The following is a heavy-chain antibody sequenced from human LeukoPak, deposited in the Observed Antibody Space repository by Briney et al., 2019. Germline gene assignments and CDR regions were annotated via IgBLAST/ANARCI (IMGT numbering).Heavy chain of an antibody. D-gene: IGHD3-16*02. Sequence: GGSLRLSCAASGFTFSSYSMNWVRQAPGKGLEWVSSISSSSSYTYYADSVKGRFTISRDNAKNSLYLQMNSLRAEDTAVYYCASGTSDYVWGSYRAWGQGTLVTVSS. CDR3: ASGTSDYVWGSYRA. V-gene: IGHV3-21*01. CDR1: GFTFSSYS. CDR2: ISSSSSYT. J-gene: IGHJ5*02.